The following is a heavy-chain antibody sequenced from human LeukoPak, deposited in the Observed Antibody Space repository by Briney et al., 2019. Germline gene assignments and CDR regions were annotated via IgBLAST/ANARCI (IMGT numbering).Heavy chain of an antibody. Sequence: SQTLSLTCAISGDSVSSGSTTWNWIGQSPSRGLEGLGRTDDRYKWHNDYVVCVKSLITISPDTPKNQLSLQLNSVIPEDTAVYFCAKVEPTKGWFDPWGQGTLVIVSS. CDR2: TDDRYKWHN. D-gene: IGHD1-1*01. CDR1: GDSVSSGSTT. J-gene: IGHJ5*02. CDR3: AKVEPTKGWFDP. V-gene: IGHV6-1*01.